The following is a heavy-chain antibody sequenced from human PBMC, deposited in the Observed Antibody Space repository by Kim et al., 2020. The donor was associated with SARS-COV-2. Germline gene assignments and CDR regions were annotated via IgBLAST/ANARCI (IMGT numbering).Heavy chain of an antibody. J-gene: IGHJ6*03. CDR2: IYYNGNT. CDR1: GGSISSYY. D-gene: IGHD6-19*01. V-gene: IGHV4-59*08. CDR3: ARQRRISVFGYYMDV. Sequence: SETLSLTCSVSGGSISSYYWSWIRQPPGKGLEWVGFIYYNGNTNYNPSLKSRLSMSMDTSENQFFLNLSSVTAADTALYYFARQRRISVFGYYMDVWGKG.